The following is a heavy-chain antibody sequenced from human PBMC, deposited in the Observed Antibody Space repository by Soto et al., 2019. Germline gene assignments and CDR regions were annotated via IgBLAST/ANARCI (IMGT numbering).Heavy chain of an antibody. Sequence: QGHLVQSEAEVKKSGASVKVSCKASGYTFTRYGISWVRQAPGQGLEWMGWISGYNGDTNDAQKFQGRVSMTIDTSTTTAYMELRSLTSDDTAVYYCAKNGQPPYYYYGLDVWGQGTKVTVSS. CDR2: ISGYNGDT. V-gene: IGHV1-18*01. CDR3: AKNGQPPYYYYGLDV. D-gene: IGHD2-8*01. J-gene: IGHJ6*02. CDR1: GYTFTRYG.